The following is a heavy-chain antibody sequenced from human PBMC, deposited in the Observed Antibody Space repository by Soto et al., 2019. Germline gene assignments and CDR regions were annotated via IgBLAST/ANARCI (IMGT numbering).Heavy chain of an antibody. Sequence: GGSLRLSCAASGFTFGTTDMSWVRQAPGEGLEWVSTIDGSGGITYYADSVKGRFTISRDNSRNTVYLQMNSLRGDDTALYYCVKNSGWFNTWGQGALVTAPQ. CDR1: GFTFGTTD. V-gene: IGHV3-23*01. J-gene: IGHJ5*02. D-gene: IGHD3-10*01. CDR3: VKNSGWFNT. CDR2: IDGSGGIT.